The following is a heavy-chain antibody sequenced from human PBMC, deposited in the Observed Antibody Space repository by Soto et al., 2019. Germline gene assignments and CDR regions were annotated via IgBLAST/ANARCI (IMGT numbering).Heavy chain of an antibody. CDR2: ATSGGGTT. D-gene: IGHD1-7*01. J-gene: IGHJ4*01. Sequence: QVQLVESGGGVVQPGGSLRLSCAASGFTFIKYGVNWVRQAPGKGLEWVSIATSGGGTTYYADSVKGRFTISRDNSKNTISLEINRLTAEVKVEILSAEEADVEEWAIDSGRTWYYIDYWGQGTLVTVSS. V-gene: IGHV3-30*18. CDR3: AEEADVEEWAIDSGRTWYYIDY. CDR1: GFTFIKYG.